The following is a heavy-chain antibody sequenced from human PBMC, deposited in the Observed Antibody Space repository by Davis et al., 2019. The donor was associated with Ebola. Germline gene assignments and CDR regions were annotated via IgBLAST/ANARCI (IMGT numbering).Heavy chain of an antibody. CDR2: ISAYSGKT. Sequence: ASVKVSCKASADTFRNYGISWVRQAPGQALEWMGWISAYSGKTNYAQKFQGRVTMTTDTSTNTAYMELSSLRSEDTAAYYCARQVPAATQAFCDYWGQGTLVTVSS. V-gene: IGHV1-18*01. CDR3: ARQVPAATQAFCDY. J-gene: IGHJ4*02. CDR1: ADTFRNYG. D-gene: IGHD2-2*01.